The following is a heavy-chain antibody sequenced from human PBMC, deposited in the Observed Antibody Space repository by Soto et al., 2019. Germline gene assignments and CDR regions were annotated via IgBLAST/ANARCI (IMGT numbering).Heavy chain of an antibody. Sequence: QLQLQESGPGLVRPSETLSLTCTVSDFSISSSSFYWAWVRQPPGKGLEWIGNIYHSGSAYYNPSLKSRVTISVDTSTHQFSLRLSSVAAADTAVYYCARRVWMVRGLPHFDYWGQGTLVTVSS. CDR2: IYHSGSA. V-gene: IGHV4-39*01. J-gene: IGHJ4*02. CDR1: DFSISSSSFY. D-gene: IGHD3-10*01. CDR3: ARRVWMVRGLPHFDY.